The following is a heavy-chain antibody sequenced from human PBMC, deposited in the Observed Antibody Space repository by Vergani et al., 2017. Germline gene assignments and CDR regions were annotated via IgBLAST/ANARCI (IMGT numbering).Heavy chain of an antibody. CDR1: GFTFSTYA. D-gene: IGHD1-26*01. V-gene: IGHV3-23*01. J-gene: IGHJ4*02. CDR2: LYGGGGST. Sequence: EVQLLESGGSLKQPGGSVRLSCAASGFTFSTYAMHWVGQAPGKGLEWVSALYGGGGSTYYADSFKGRFIISRDNSRDTTYLQMNSLRPEDTATYYCVKDAGSYENFFDSWGQGTLVTVSS. CDR3: VKDAGSYENFFDS.